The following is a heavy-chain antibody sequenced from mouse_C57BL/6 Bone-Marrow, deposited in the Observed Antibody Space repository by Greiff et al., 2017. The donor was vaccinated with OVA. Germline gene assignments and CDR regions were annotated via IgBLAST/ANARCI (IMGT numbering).Heavy chain of an antibody. V-gene: IGHV1-82*01. Sequence: VQLQQSGPELVKPGASVKISCKASGYAFSSSWMNWVKQRPGKGLEWIGRIYPGDGDTNYNGKFKGKATLTADKSSSTAYMQLSSLTSEDSAVYFCARKDDYDVDYWGQGTPLTVSS. J-gene: IGHJ2*01. CDR1: GYAFSSSW. CDR3: ARKDDYDVDY. CDR2: IYPGDGDT. D-gene: IGHD2-4*01.